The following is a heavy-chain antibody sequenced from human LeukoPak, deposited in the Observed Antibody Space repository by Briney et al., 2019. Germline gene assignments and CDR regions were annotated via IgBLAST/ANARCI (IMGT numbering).Heavy chain of an antibody. V-gene: IGHV3-7*04. CDR3: AREGPLDCSGGSCYLGGYYYYGMDV. Sequence: GRSLRLSCAASGFTFSSYWMSWVRQAPGKGLEWVANIKQDGSEKYYVDSVKGRFTISRDNAKNSLYLQMNSLRAEDTAVYYCAREGPLDCSGGSCYLGGYYYYGMDVWGQGTTVTVSS. CDR2: IKQDGSEK. D-gene: IGHD2-15*01. J-gene: IGHJ6*02. CDR1: GFTFSSYW.